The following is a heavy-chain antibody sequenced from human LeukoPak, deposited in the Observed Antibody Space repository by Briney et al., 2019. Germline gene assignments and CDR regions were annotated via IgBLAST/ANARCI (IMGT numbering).Heavy chain of an antibody. CDR3: ARDNSVVGATGPRFDP. V-gene: IGHV1-69*13. D-gene: IGHD1-26*01. Sequence: ASVKVSCKASGGTFSSYAISWVRQAPGQGLEWMGGIIPIFGTANYAQKFQGRVTITADESTSTAYMELSSLRSEDTAVYYCARDNSVVGATGPRFDPWGQGTLVTVSS. CDR1: GGTFSSYA. CDR2: IIPIFGTA. J-gene: IGHJ5*02.